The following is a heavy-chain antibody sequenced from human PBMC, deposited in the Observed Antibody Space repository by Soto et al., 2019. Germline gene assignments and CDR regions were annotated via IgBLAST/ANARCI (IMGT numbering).Heavy chain of an antibody. CDR3: ARGEFDSSGCPDD. D-gene: IGHD3-22*01. CDR1: GSTFPGYY. Sequence: ASAKLSCTSSGSTFPGYYMHWVRQAPGQGLEWMGWINPNSGGTNYAQKFQGRVTMTRDTSIGTAYMELSRLRSDDTAVYYCARGEFDSSGCPDDWGQGTLVTVSS. J-gene: IGHJ4*02. V-gene: IGHV1-2*02. CDR2: INPNSGGT.